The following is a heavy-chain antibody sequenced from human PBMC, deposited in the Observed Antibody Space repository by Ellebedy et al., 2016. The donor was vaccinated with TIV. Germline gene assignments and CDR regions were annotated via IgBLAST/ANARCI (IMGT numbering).Heavy chain of an antibody. CDR3: ARYLRWSTGDYFYAMDV. CDR1: GDSFSSGDYF. Sequence: MPSETLSLTCTVSGDSFSSGDYFWGWIRSPPGKGLAWIAALYHGGSTYYSPSFKSRVTISRDRSKNQFFLKLTSVTAADTAIYYCARYLRWSTGDYFYAMDVWGQGTTVTVSS. D-gene: IGHD7-27*01. CDR2: LYHGGST. J-gene: IGHJ6*02. V-gene: IGHV4-39*01.